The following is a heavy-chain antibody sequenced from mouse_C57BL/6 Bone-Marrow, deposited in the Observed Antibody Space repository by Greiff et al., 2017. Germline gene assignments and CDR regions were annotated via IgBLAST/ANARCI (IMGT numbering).Heavy chain of an antibody. J-gene: IGHJ3*01. CDR2: IDPAASYT. D-gene: IGHD5-1-1*01. V-gene: IGHV1-69*01. Sequence: VQLQQSGAELVMPGASVKLSCKASGYTFTSYWMHWVKQRPGQGLEWIGEIDPAASYTNYNQKFKGKSTLTVDKSSSTAYMQLSSLTSADSAVYYCARHGDTTSLAYWGQGTIVTVSA. CDR3: ARHGDTTSLAY. CDR1: GYTFTSYW.